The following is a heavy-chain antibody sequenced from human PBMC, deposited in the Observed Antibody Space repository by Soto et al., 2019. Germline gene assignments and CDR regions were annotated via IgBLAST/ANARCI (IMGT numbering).Heavy chain of an antibody. J-gene: IGHJ4*02. V-gene: IGHV4-39*01. Sequence: SETLSLTCTVSGGSISGTSYFWGWIRQPPGKGLEWIGSIHSTGNTYYNPSLMSRVTISVDTSKNKFSLILSSVTAADTAVYYCARALVLYDYWGQGALVTVSS. CDR2: IHSTGNT. CDR1: GGSISGTSYF. CDR3: ARALVLYDY. D-gene: IGHD2-15*01.